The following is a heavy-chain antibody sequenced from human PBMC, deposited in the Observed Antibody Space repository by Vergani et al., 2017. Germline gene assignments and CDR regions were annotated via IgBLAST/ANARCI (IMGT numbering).Heavy chain of an antibody. CDR1: GGTFSSYA. CDR3: ASSPCSGGSCDYLDYYYYMDV. CDR2: IIPIFGTA. Sequence: QVQLVQSGAEVKKPGSPVKVSCKASGGTFSSYAISWVRQAPGQGLEWMGGIIPIFGTANSAQKFQGRVTTTADEATSTAYMWLSSLRSEDTAVYYCASSPCSGGSCDYLDYYYYMDVWGKGTTVTVSS. V-gene: IGHV1-69*19. J-gene: IGHJ6*03. D-gene: IGHD2-15*01.